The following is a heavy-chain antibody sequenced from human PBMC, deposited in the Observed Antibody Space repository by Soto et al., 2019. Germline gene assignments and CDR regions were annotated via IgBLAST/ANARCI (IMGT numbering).Heavy chain of an antibody. CDR2: ISASGDST. Sequence: GGSLRLSCAASGFTFSNYGMSWVRQAPGKGLEWVSSISASGDSTYYADSVKGRFTISRDNSRDTLFLQVNSLRVEDTAVYYCAKGTTTLDYWGLGTLVTVSS. CDR1: GFTFSNYG. V-gene: IGHV3-23*01. D-gene: IGHD2-2*01. CDR3: AKGTTTLDY. J-gene: IGHJ4*02.